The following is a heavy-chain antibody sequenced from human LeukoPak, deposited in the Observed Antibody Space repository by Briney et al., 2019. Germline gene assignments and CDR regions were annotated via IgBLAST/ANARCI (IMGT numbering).Heavy chain of an antibody. D-gene: IGHD2-15*01. CDR2: IRYDGNNK. J-gene: IGHJ4*02. CDR3: ARSGGFRSPIDY. V-gene: IGHV3-30*02. CDR1: GFTFSNYG. Sequence: GGSLRLSCGASGFTFSNYGMLWVRQSPGKGLEWVAFIRYDGNNKLYADSMKGRFTISRDNAKNTLYLQMNSLRAEDTAVYYCARSGGFRSPIDYWGQGTLVTVSS.